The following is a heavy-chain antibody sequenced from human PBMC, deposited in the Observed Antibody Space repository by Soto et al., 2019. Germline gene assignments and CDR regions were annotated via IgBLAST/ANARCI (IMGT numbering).Heavy chain of an antibody. CDR2: IYHSGST. J-gene: IGHJ4*02. CDR3: ARYRFSGKRWPKFDY. Sequence: SATLSLTCSASVGSINSGGYSWSFIWHPPGTGLEWIGYIYHSGSTYYNPSLKSRVVISLDTSQNQFFLRLSSVTAADTAVYFCARYRFSGKRWPKFDYWGKGFLVTISS. V-gene: IGHV4-30-2*05. D-gene: IGHD3-16*02. CDR1: VGSINSGGYS.